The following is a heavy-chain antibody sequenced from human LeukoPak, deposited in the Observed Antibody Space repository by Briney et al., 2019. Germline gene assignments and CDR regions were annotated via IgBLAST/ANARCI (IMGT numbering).Heavy chain of an antibody. Sequence: GRSLRLSCAASGFTFRNYGMHWVRQAPGKGLEWVAIIWYDGSNKYYADSVKGRFTISRVNSRNTLYLQMNSLRVEDTAVYYCARVVGSEGNWYVDYWGQGTLVTVSS. D-gene: IGHD1-1*01. CDR1: GFTFRNYG. CDR2: IWYDGSNK. J-gene: IGHJ4*02. V-gene: IGHV3-33*01. CDR3: ARVVGSEGNWYVDY.